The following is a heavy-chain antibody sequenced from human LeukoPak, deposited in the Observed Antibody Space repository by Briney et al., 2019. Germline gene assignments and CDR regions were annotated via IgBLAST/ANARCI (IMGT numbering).Heavy chain of an antibody. J-gene: IGHJ4*02. D-gene: IGHD1-26*01. CDR3: AKGFTVGATTSPFDY. V-gene: IGHV3-30*18. CDR1: GFTFSSYG. CDR2: ISYDGSNK. Sequence: RGSLRLSCAASGFTFSSYGMHWVRQAPGKGLEWVAVISYDGSNKYYADSVKGRFTISRDNSKNTLYLQMNSLRAEDTAVYYCAKGFTVGATTSPFDYWGQGTLVTVSS.